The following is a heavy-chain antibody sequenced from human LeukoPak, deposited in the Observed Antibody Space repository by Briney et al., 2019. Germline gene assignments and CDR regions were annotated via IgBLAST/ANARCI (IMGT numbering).Heavy chain of an antibody. CDR2: IKHDGSET. CDR1: GFTFSSYW. V-gene: IGHV3-7*05. Sequence: GGSLRLSCAASGFTFSSYWMTWVRQAPGKGLEWVANIKHDGSETYSVDSVKGPFAISRDNAKNSLYLQMDSLRAEDTAVYYCASHRSATFDIWGQGTVVTVSS. CDR3: ASHRSATFDI. J-gene: IGHJ3*02. D-gene: IGHD2-15*01.